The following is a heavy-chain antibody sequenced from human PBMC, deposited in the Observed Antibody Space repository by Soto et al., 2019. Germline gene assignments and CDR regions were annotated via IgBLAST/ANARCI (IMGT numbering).Heavy chain of an antibody. V-gene: IGHV3-33*01. CDR2: IWYDGSNK. CDR3: ARGQSSPSYYYYYYMDV. Sequence: GGSLRLSCAASGFTFSSYGMHWVRQAPGKGLEWVAVIWYDGSNKYYADSLKGRFTISRDNSKNTLYLKMNSLRAEDTAVYYCARGQSSPSYYYYYYMDVWGKGTTVTVSS. CDR1: GFTFSSYG. D-gene: IGHD6-13*01. J-gene: IGHJ6*03.